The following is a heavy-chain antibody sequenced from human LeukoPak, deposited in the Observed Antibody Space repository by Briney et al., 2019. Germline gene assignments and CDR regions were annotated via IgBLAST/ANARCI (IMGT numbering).Heavy chain of an antibody. CDR1: GFIFSDYA. D-gene: IGHD6-13*01. CDR2: ISGSGGDT. V-gene: IGHV3-23*01. CDR3: AKELSSSWSGWFDP. Sequence: AGGSLRLSCAASGFIFSDYAMSWVRQAPGKGLECVSVISGSGGDTYYADSVKGRFTISRDNSRNTLYLQMNSLRAEDTAVYYCAKELSSSWSGWFDPWGQGTLVTVSS. J-gene: IGHJ5*02.